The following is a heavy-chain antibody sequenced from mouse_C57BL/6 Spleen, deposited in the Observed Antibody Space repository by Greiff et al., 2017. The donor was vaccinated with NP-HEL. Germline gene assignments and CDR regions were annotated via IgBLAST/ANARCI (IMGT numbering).Heavy chain of an antibody. V-gene: IGHV5-4*01. Sequence: EVHLVESGGGLVKPGGSLKLSCAASGFTFSSYAMSWVRQTPEKRLEWVATISDGGSYTYYPDNVKGRFTISRDNAKNNLYLQMSHLKSEDTAMYYCARAYYGSTYWYFDVWGTGTTVTVSS. J-gene: IGHJ1*03. CDR3: ARAYYGSTYWYFDV. CDR1: GFTFSSYA. CDR2: ISDGGSYT. D-gene: IGHD1-1*01.